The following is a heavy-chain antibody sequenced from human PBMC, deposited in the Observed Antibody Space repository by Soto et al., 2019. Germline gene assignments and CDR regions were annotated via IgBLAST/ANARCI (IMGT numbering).Heavy chain of an antibody. CDR3: ARPRGYCSGGSCFRNWFDP. V-gene: IGHV4-39*01. CDR2: IYYSGST. Sequence: QLQLQESGPGLVKPSETLSLTCTVSGGSISSSSYYWGWIRQPPGKGLEWIGSIYYSGSTYYNPSLKSRVTISVDTSKNQFSLKLSSVTAADTAVYYCARPRGYCSGGSCFRNWFDPWGQGTLVTVSS. CDR1: GGSISSSSYY. D-gene: IGHD2-15*01. J-gene: IGHJ5*02.